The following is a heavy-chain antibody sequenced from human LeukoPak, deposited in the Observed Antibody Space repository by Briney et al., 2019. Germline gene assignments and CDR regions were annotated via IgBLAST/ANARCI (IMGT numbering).Heavy chain of an antibody. V-gene: IGHV3-23*01. J-gene: IGHJ6*02. CDR3: ARERAAAGTDYYYGMDV. D-gene: IGHD6-13*01. CDR1: GFTFSSYA. Sequence: GGSLRLSCAASGFTFSSYAMSWVRQAPGKGLEWVSAISGSGGSIYYADSVKGRFTISRDNSKNTLYLQMNSLRAEDTAVYYCARERAAAGTDYYYGMDVWGQGTTVTVSS. CDR2: ISGSGGSI.